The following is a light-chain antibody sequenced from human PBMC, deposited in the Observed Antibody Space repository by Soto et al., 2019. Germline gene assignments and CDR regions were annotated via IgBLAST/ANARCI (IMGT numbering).Light chain of an antibody. Sequence: DIQMTQSPSTLSASVGDRVTITCRASQSIGTWLAWYQQKPGKAPNLLIYKASTLESGVPSRFSGSGSGTEITLTSSLLPPDDFASYYCQQYNTSSTFGPGTKVEIK. J-gene: IGKJ1*01. CDR3: QQYNTSST. CDR2: KAS. V-gene: IGKV1-5*03. CDR1: QSIGTW.